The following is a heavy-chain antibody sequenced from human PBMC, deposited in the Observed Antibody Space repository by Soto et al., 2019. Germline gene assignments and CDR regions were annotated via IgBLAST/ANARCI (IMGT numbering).Heavy chain of an antibody. J-gene: IGHJ6*02. V-gene: IGHV4-4*02. CDR1: GGSISSSNW. CDR3: ARDHYDSSGPSHYYYYGMDV. D-gene: IGHD3-22*01. Sequence: SETLSLTCAVSGGSISSSNWWSWVRQPPGKGLEWIGEIYHSGSTNYNPSLKSRVTISVDKSKNQFSLKLSSVTAADTAVYYCARDHYDSSGPSHYYYYGMDVWGQGTTVTVSS. CDR2: IYHSGST.